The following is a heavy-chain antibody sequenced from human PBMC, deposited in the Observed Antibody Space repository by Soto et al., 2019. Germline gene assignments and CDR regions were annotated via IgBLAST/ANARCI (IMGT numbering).Heavy chain of an antibody. Sequence: QVQLVQSGAEVKKPGSSVKVSCKASGGTFSSYTISWVRQAPGQGLEWMGRIIPILGIANYAQKFQGRVTLTADKSTSTAYMELSSLRSEDTAVYYCARDLIAAAGTGGWFDPWGQGILVTVSS. CDR2: IIPILGIA. D-gene: IGHD6-13*01. CDR3: ARDLIAAAGTGGWFDP. V-gene: IGHV1-69*08. CDR1: GGTFSSYT. J-gene: IGHJ5*02.